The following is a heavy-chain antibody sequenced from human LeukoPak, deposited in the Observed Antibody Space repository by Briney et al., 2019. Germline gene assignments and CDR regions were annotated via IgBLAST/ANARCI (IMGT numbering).Heavy chain of an antibody. V-gene: IGHV1-46*01. CDR1: GYTFTSYY. CDR2: INPSGGST. CDR3: ARSGASMTTVTSNWFDP. J-gene: IGHJ5*02. Sequence: ASVKVSCKASGYTFTSYYMHWVRQAPGQGLEWMGIINPSGGSTSYAQKFQGRVTMTRDTSTSTVYMELSSLRSEDTAVYYCARSGASMTTVTSNWFDPWGQGTLVTVSS. D-gene: IGHD4-17*01.